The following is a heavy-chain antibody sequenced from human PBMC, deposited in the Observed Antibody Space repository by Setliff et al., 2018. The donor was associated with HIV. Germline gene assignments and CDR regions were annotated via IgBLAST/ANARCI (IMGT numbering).Heavy chain of an antibody. J-gene: IGHJ4*02. D-gene: IGHD5-12*01. CDR1: GGSFSGHY. Sequence: KPSETLSLTCAVYGGSFSGHYWSWFRQPPGKGLEWIGEINQSGSTAYNPSLKSRVTISVDTSKNQFSLKLSSVTAADTAVYYCARGTYGGYAGLFDYWGQGSLVTVSS. CDR3: ARGTYGGYAGLFDY. CDR2: INQSGST. V-gene: IGHV4-34*01.